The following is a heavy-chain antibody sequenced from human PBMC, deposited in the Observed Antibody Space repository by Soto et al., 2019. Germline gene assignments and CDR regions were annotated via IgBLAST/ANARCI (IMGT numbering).Heavy chain of an antibody. Sequence: SETLSLTCAVYGGSFSGYYWSWIRQPPGKGLEWIGEINHSGSTNYNPSLKSRVTISVDTSKNQFSLKLGSVTAADTAVYYCARGLYSSSWPFGYWGQGTLVTVSS. CDR3: ARGLYSSSWPFGY. CDR2: INHSGST. CDR1: GGSFSGYY. J-gene: IGHJ4*02. V-gene: IGHV4-34*01. D-gene: IGHD6-13*01.